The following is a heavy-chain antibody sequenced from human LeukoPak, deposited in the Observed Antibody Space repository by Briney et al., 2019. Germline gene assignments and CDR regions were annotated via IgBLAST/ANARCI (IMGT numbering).Heavy chain of an antibody. V-gene: IGHV3-48*03. CDR3: ARDRSKVTAYDDALDI. D-gene: IGHD2-21*02. Sequence: GGSLRLSCVASEFTFSSFELNWVRQAPGKGLEWISYISDVGDTQHYADSVKGRFTISRDNARNSLFPQMNSLTAEDTGVYYCARDRSKVTAYDDALDIWGQGTMVIVSS. CDR2: ISDVGDTQ. J-gene: IGHJ3*02. CDR1: EFTFSSFE.